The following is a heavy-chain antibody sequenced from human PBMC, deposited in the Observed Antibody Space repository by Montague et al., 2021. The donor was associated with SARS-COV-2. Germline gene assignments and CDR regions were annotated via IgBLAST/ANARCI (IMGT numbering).Heavy chain of an antibody. CDR1: GFTFSSYA. Sequence: SLRLSCAASGFTFSSYAMHWVRQAPGKGLEWVAVISYDGINKSYADSVKGRFTISRDNSKNTLYLQMNSLRAEDTAVYYCARDPDYGDSVGIDYWGQGTLVTVSS. CDR2: ISYDGINK. D-gene: IGHD4-17*01. CDR3: ARDPDYGDSVGIDY. J-gene: IGHJ4*02. V-gene: IGHV3-30-3*01.